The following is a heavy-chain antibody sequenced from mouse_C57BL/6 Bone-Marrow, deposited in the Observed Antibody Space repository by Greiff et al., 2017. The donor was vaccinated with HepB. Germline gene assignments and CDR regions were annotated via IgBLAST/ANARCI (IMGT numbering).Heavy chain of an antibody. J-gene: IGHJ2*01. CDR1: GFTFSDYY. D-gene: IGHD2-3*01. Sequence: EVQVVESGGGLVQPGGSLKLSCAASGFTFSDYYMYWVRQTPEKRLEWVAYISNGGGSTYYPDTVKGRFTISRDNATNTLYLQMSRLKSEDTAMYDCARRGDGYYVFDYWGQGTTLTVSS. CDR3: ARRGDGYYVFDY. V-gene: IGHV5-12*01. CDR2: ISNGGGST.